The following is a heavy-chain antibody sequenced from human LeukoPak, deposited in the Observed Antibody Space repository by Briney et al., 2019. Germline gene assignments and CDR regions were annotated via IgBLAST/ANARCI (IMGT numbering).Heavy chain of an antibody. CDR2: TYYRSKWYN. J-gene: IGHJ5*02. D-gene: IGHD6-13*01. Sequence: PSQTLSLTCAISGDSVSSNTAAWNWVRQSPSRGLEWLGRTYYRSKWYNDYALSLRGRITINPDTSKNQFSLQLNFVTPEDTAVYFCARGVSNSRGDWLDPWGQGTLVTVSS. V-gene: IGHV6-1*01. CDR3: ARGVSNSRGDWLDP. CDR1: GDSVSSNTAA.